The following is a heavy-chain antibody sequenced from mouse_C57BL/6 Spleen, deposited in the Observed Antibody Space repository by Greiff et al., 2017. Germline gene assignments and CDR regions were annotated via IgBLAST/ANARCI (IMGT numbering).Heavy chain of an antibody. CDR2: INPYNGDT. Sequence: EVKLQESGPELVKPGDSVKISCKASGYSFTGYFMNWVMQSHGKSLEWIGRINPYNGDTFYNQKFKGKATLTVDKSSSTAHMELRSLTSEDSAVYYCARDSNYDWYFDVWGTGTTVTVSS. J-gene: IGHJ1*03. D-gene: IGHD2-5*01. CDR1: GYSFTGYF. CDR3: ARDSNYDWYFDV. V-gene: IGHV1-20*01.